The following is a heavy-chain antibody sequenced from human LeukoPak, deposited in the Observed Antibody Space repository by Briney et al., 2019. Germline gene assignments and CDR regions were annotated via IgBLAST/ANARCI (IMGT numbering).Heavy chain of an antibody. Sequence: TGGSLRLSCAASGFTFDDYAMHWVRQAPGKGLVWVSRINGDGSSTSYADSVKGRFTISRDNAKNTLYLQMNSLRAEDTAMYYCARDFMYSSSCTGCWGQGTLVTVSS. D-gene: IGHD6-13*01. J-gene: IGHJ4*02. CDR3: ARDFMYSSSCTGC. V-gene: IGHV3-74*01. CDR1: GFTFDDYA. CDR2: INGDGSST.